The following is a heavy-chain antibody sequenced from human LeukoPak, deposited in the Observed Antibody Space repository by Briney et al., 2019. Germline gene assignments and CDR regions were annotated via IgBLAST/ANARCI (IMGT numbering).Heavy chain of an antibody. V-gene: IGHV1-69*04. CDR3: ARDDYYDSSGYCVY. CDR2: IIPILGIA. Sequence: ASVKVSCKASGGTFSSYAISWVRQAPGQGLEWMGRIIPILGIANYAQKFQGRVTITADKSTSTAYMELSSLRSEDTAVYYCARDDYYDSSGYCVYWGQGTLDTVSS. J-gene: IGHJ4*02. CDR1: GGTFSSYA. D-gene: IGHD3-22*01.